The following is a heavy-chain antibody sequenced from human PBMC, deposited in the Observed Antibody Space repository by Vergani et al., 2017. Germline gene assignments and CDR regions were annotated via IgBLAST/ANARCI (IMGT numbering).Heavy chain of an antibody. V-gene: IGHV3-23*01. CDR1: GFTFSSYA. CDR3: AXSPNYDFWSGYSYYFDY. D-gene: IGHD3-3*01. J-gene: IGHJ4*02. CDR2: ISGSGGST. Sequence: EVQLLESGGGLVQPGGSLRLSCAASGFTFSSYAMSWVRQAPGKGLEWVAAISGSGGSTYYADSVKGRFTISRDNSKNTLYLQMNSLRAEDTAVYYCAXSPNYDFWSGYSYYFDYWGQGTLVTVSS.